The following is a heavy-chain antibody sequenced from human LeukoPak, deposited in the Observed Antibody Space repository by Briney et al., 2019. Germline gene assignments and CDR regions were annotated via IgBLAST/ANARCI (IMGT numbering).Heavy chain of an antibody. CDR3: ARMVRLLKTKYYYYYMDV. CDR1: GGSFSGYY. Sequence: SETLSLTCAVYGGSFSGYYWSWIRQPPGKGLEWIGEINHSGSTNYNPSLKSRVTISVDTSKNQFSLKLSSVTAADTAVYYCARMVRLLKTKYYYYYMDVWGKGTTVTVSS. V-gene: IGHV4-34*01. CDR2: INHSGST. D-gene: IGHD3-22*01. J-gene: IGHJ6*03.